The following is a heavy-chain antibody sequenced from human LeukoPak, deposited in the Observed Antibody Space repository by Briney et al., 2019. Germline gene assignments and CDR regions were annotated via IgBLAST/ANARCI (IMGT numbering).Heavy chain of an antibody. V-gene: IGHV5-51*01. CDR2: IYPGDSDT. J-gene: IGHJ5*02. CDR3: AGAREYYYDSSGPRGWFDP. Sequence: GGSLKVSCQGSGYSFTSYWIGWVRPMPGKGLEWMGIIYPGDSDTRYSPSFQGQVTISADKSISTAYLQWSSLKASDTAMYYCAGAREYYYDSSGPRGWFDPWGQGTLVTVSS. CDR1: GYSFTSYW. D-gene: IGHD3-22*01.